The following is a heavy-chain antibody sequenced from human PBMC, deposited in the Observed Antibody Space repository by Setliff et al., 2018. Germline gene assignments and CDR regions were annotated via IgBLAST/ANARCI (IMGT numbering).Heavy chain of an antibody. D-gene: IGHD3-22*01. V-gene: IGHV1-3*01. Sequence: ASVKVSCKASGYTFTSYAMHWVRQAPGQRLEWMGWINAGNGNTKYSQKFQGRVTITRDTSTDTAYMELSSLRSEDTAVYYCARANYYDSSGHSVYGMDVWDQGTTVTVSS. CDR2: INAGNGNT. J-gene: IGHJ6*02. CDR3: ARANYYDSSGHSVYGMDV. CDR1: GYTFTSYA.